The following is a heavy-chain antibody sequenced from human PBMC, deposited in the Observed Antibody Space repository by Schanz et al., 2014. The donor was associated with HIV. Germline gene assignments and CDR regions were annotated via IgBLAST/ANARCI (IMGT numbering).Heavy chain of an antibody. CDR2: MIPSFRLR. CDR3: AKSPIFGDVIFYGMDV. V-gene: IGHV1-69*01. D-gene: IGHD3-3*02. CDR1: GGTFSIYA. J-gene: IGHJ6*02. Sequence: QVQLVQSGAAVKKPGSSVKVSCKASGGTFSIYAISWVRQAPGQGLEWMGGMIPSFRLRTYAQKFQGRVTIAADESASTAYMELNSLRSDDTAVYYCAKSPIFGDVIFYGMDVWGQGTTVTVSS.